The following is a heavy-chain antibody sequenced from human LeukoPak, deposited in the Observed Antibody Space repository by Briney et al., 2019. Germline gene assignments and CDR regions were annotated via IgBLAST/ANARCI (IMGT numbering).Heavy chain of an antibody. D-gene: IGHD3-9*01. CDR3: ARYRFTRYFDWTNAY. V-gene: IGHV1-2*02. CDR2: INPNSGGT. CDR1: GYTFTGYY. J-gene: IGHJ4*02. Sequence: ASVKVSCKASGYTFTGYYMHWLRQAPGQGLEWMGWINPNSGGTNYAQKFQGRVTMTRDTSISTAYMELSRLRSDDTAVYYCARYRFTRYFDWTNAYWGQGTLVTVSS.